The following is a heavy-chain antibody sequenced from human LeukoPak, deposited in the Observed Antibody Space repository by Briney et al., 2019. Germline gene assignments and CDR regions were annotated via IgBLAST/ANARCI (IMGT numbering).Heavy chain of an antibody. CDR2: IIPILGIA. D-gene: IGHD2-15*01. Sequence: AASVTVSFKASGGTFSSYAISWVRQAPGQGLEWMGRIIPILGIANYAQKFQGRVTITADKSTSTAYMELSSLRSEDTAVYYCARVSGPLYCSGGSCYSRDYYYYGMDVWGQGTTVTVSS. J-gene: IGHJ6*02. CDR3: ARVSGPLYCSGGSCYSRDYYYYGMDV. V-gene: IGHV1-69*04. CDR1: GGTFSSYA.